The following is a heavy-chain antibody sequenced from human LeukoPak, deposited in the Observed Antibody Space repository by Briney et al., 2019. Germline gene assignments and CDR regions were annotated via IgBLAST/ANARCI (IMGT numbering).Heavy chain of an antibody. Sequence: ASVKVSCKASGGTFSRYAISWVRQAPGQGLEWMGGIIPIFGSANYAQKFQGRVTITADKYTSTAYMELSSLRVEDTAVYYCAKAKYHSSSWFDRGNTFDIWGQGTMVTVSS. J-gene: IGHJ3*02. CDR3: AKAKYHSSSWFDRGNTFDI. D-gene: IGHD6-13*01. V-gene: IGHV1-69*06. CDR2: IIPIFGSA. CDR1: GGTFSRYA.